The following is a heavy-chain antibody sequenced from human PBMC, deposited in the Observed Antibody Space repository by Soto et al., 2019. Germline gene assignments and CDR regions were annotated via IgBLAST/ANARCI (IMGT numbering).Heavy chain of an antibody. D-gene: IGHD1-20*01. Sequence: QVQLVQSGAEVKRPGASVKVSCEASGYTFTTYDINWVRQASGQGLEWMGCVNPSSGNTVYAQKFHGRVPMTRDTSISTAYMELSSLKSDDTAIYSCARASMYIWNDHWGQGTLVTVSS. CDR3: ARASMYIWNDH. CDR2: VNPSSGNT. J-gene: IGHJ5*02. V-gene: IGHV1-8*02. CDR1: GYTFTTYD.